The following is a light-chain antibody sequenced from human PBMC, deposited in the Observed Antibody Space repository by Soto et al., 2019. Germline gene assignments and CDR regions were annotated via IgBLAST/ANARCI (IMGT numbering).Light chain of an antibody. CDR1: KLGSRF. Sequence: SYELTQPPSVSVSPRQTASITCSGDKLGSRFASWYQQKPGQSPVLVIYRDSERPSGIPERFSASNSGNTATLTISGTQSMDEADYYCQAWDSRTGVVFGGGTKVTVL. CDR3: QAWDSRTGVV. J-gene: IGLJ2*01. V-gene: IGLV3-1*01. CDR2: RDS.